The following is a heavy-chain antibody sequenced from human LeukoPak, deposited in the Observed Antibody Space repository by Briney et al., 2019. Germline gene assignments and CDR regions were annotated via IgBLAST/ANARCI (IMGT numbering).Heavy chain of an antibody. D-gene: IGHD5-18*01. J-gene: IGHJ4*02. CDR2: IYHSGST. V-gene: IGHV4-38-2*02. CDR1: GYSISSGYY. Sequence: SETLSLTCTVSGYSISSGYYWGWIRQPPGKGLEWIGSIYHSGSTYYNPSLKSRVTISVDTSKNQFSLKLSSVTAADTAVYYYARARGYSYGGGYWGQGTLVTVSS. CDR3: ARARGYSYGGGY.